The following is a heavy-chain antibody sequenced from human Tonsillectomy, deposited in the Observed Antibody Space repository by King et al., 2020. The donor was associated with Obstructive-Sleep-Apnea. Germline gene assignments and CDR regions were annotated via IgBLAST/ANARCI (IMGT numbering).Heavy chain of an antibody. CDR3: ARARVVGASTYYFDY. D-gene: IGHD1-26*01. CDR2: ISYDGSNK. J-gene: IGHJ4*02. Sequence: VQLVESGGGVVQPGRSLRLSCAASGFTFSSYAMHWVRQAPGKGLEWGAGISYDGSNKYYVNSVKGRFYISRDNSKNTLYRQMNSLRADDTAGYYCARARVVGASTYYFDYWGQGTLVTVSS. V-gene: IGHV3-30*04. CDR1: GFTFSSYA.